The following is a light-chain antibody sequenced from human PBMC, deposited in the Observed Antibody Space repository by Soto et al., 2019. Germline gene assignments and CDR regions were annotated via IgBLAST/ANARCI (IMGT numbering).Light chain of an antibody. V-gene: IGKV3D-11*02. Sequence: EIVLTQSPATLSLSPGERAILSCRASQSVSSYLAWYQQKPGQAPRLLIYDASNRATGIPARFSGSGPGTDFTLTISSLEPEDFAVYYCQQRSNWHLTFGGGTKVEIK. J-gene: IGKJ4*01. CDR2: DAS. CDR1: QSVSSY. CDR3: QQRSNWHLT.